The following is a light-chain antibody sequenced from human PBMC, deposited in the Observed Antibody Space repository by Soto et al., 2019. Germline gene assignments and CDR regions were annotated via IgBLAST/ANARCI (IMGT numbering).Light chain of an antibody. J-gene: IGKJ1*01. CDR1: QSLSSNY. V-gene: IGKV3-20*01. CDR3: QQYGSSPRT. Sequence: EMVLTQSPGTLSLSPGDRATLSCRASQSLSSNYLAWYQQKPRQAPRLVIYGASNTATGIPDRVSGSGSGTDFTLTISRLEPEDFAVYYCQQYGSSPRTFGQGTKVEIK. CDR2: GAS.